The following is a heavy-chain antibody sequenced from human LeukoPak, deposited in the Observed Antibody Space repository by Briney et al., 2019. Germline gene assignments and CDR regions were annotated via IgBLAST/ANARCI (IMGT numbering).Heavy chain of an antibody. CDR1: GGSFSGYY. J-gene: IGHJ5*02. D-gene: IGHD1-1*01. CDR2: INHSGST. Sequence: PSETLSLTCQVYGGSFSGYYWSWIRQPPGKGLEWIGEINHSGSTNYNPSLKSRVTISVDTSKNQFSLKLSSVTAADTAVYYCARGDWNDGANWFDPWGQGTLVTVSS. CDR3: ARGDWNDGANWFDP. V-gene: IGHV4-34*01.